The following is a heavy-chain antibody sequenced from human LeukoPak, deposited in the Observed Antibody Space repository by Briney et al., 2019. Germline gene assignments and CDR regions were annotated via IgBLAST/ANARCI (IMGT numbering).Heavy chain of an antibody. J-gene: IGHJ5*02. Sequence: MSSETLSLTCTVSGGSISSYYWSWIRQPPGKGLEWIGYIYYSGSTNYNPSLKSRVTISVDTSKNQFSLKLSSVTAAYTAVYYCARVPPSFAQWLRLGWFDPWGQGTLVTVSS. D-gene: IGHD5-12*01. CDR2: IYYSGST. CDR1: GGSISSYY. V-gene: IGHV4-59*12. CDR3: ARVPPSFAQWLRLGWFDP.